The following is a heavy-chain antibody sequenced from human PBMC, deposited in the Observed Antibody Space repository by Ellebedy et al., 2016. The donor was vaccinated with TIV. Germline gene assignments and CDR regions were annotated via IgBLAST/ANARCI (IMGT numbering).Heavy chain of an antibody. V-gene: IGHV1-2*04. J-gene: IGHJ4*02. CDR3: ARGALYYYGSGSEFDY. CDR2: INPNSGGT. CDR1: GYTFTGYY. D-gene: IGHD3-10*01. Sequence: ASVKVSCXASGYTFTGYYMHWVRQAPGQGLEWMGWINPNSGGTNYAQKFQGWVTMTRDTSISTAYMELSRLRSDDTAVYYCARGALYYYGSGSEFDYWGQGTLVTVSS.